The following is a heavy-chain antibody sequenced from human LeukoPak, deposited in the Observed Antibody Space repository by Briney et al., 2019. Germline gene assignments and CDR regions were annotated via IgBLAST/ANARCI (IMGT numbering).Heavy chain of an antibody. Sequence: GGSLRLSCAASGFTFRTYGMNWVRQAPRKGLEWVSYISGSSGSIYDADSVKGRFTISRDNAKNSLYLQMNSLRDGDTAFYYCARVYCTGGMCYTGLDYWGQGTLVTVSS. V-gene: IGHV3-48*02. D-gene: IGHD2-8*02. CDR2: ISGSSGSI. J-gene: IGHJ4*02. CDR1: GFTFRTYG. CDR3: ARVYCTGGMCYTGLDY.